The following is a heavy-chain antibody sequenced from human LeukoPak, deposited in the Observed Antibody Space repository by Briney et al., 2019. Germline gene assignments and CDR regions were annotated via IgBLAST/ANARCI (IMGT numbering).Heavy chain of an antibody. J-gene: IGHJ4*02. Sequence: ASVKVSCKASGYTFTSYGISWVRQAPGQGLEWMGWISAYNGNTNYAQKLQGRVTITRDTSASTAYMELSSLRSEDTAVYYCARDAGYSSTQFDYWGQGTLVTVSS. CDR2: ISAYNGNT. CDR1: GYTFTSYG. V-gene: IGHV1-18*01. CDR3: ARDAGYSSTQFDY. D-gene: IGHD6-13*01.